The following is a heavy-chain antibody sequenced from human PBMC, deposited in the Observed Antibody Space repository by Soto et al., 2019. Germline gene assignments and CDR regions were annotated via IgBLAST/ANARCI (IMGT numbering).Heavy chain of an antibody. CDR2: ISYDGSNK. CDR1: GFTFSSYA. V-gene: IGHV3-30-3*01. CDR3: ARVVGWELDWYFDL. D-gene: IGHD1-26*01. J-gene: IGHJ2*01. Sequence: QVQLVESGGGVVQPGRSLRLSCAASGFTFSSYAMHWVRQAPGKGLEWVAVISYDGSNKYYADSVKGRFTISRDNSKNKLDLQMNSLRAEDTAVYYCARVVGWELDWYFDLWGRGTLVTVSS.